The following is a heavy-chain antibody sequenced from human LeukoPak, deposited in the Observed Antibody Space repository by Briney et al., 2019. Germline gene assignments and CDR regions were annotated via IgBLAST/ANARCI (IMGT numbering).Heavy chain of an antibody. CDR2: IKPDGSEK. V-gene: IGHV3-7*01. CDR3: ARARGSWSYFDY. CDR1: GFTFSSYW. J-gene: IGHJ4*02. Sequence: GGSLRLSCAASGFTFSSYWMSWVRQAPGKGLECVANIKPDGSEKYYLESVKGRFTISRDNAKNSVYLQMNSLRVDDTAVYYCARARGSWSYFDYWGQGTLVTVSS. D-gene: IGHD2-15*01.